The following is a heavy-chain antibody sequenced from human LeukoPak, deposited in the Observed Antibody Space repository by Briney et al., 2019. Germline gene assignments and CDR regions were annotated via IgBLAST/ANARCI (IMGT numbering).Heavy chain of an antibody. CDR2: IFNTGST. CDR3: ARSSITMVRGVITPSHYYYYGMDV. V-gene: IGHV4-61*02. Sequence: SQTLSLTCAVSGDSIGRGSYYWGWLRQPAGKAPEWIGRIFNTGSTSYNPSLKSRVTISVDTSKNQFSLKLSSVTAADTAVYYCARSSITMVRGVITPSHYYYYGMDVWGQGTTVTVSS. D-gene: IGHD3-10*01. J-gene: IGHJ6*02. CDR1: GDSIGRGSYY.